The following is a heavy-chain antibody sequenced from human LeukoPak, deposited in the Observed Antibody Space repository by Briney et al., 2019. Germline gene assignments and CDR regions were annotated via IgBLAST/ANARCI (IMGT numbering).Heavy chain of an antibody. CDR3: AREFTRQEFDP. CDR2: ISSSSYI. CDR1: GFTVSSNY. J-gene: IGHJ5*02. Sequence: GGSLRLSCAASGFTVSSNYMSWVRQAPGKGLEWVSSISSSSYIYYADSVKGRFTISRDNAKNSLYLQMNSLRAEDTAVYYCAREFTRQEFDPWGQGTLVTVSS. V-gene: IGHV3-69-1*01.